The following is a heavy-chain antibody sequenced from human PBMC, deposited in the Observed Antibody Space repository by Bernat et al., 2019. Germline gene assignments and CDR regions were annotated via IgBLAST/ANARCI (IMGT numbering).Heavy chain of an antibody. CDR2: IKSKTDGGTT. D-gene: IGHD3-22*01. J-gene: IGHJ4*02. CDR3: TTEGAVVIWQLLDY. V-gene: IGHV3-15*07. CDR1: GFTFSNAW. Sequence: EVQLVESGGGLVKPGGSLRLSCAASGFTFSNAWMNWVRQAPVKGLEWVGRIKSKTDGGTTDYAAPVKGRFTISRDDSKNTLYLQMNSLKTEDTAVYYCTTEGAVVIWQLLDYWGQGTLVTVSS.